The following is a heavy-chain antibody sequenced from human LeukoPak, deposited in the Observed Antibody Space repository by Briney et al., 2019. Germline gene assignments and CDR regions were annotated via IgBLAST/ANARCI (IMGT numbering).Heavy chain of an antibody. Sequence: GGSLRLSCAASGFTVSSNYMNWVRQAPGKGLEWVSVIYGGGKTYYADSVKGRFTLSRDDSKNMLFLQMNSLRVEDTAVYYCARDQATMIRSGFDVWGQGTAVTVSS. D-gene: IGHD3-10*01. CDR1: GFTVSSNY. V-gene: IGHV3-53*01. J-gene: IGHJ6*02. CDR2: IYGGGKT. CDR3: ARDQATMIRSGFDV.